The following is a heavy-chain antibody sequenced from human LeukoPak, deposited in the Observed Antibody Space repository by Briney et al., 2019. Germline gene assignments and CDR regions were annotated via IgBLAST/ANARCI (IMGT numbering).Heavy chain of an antibody. CDR1: GFXFSRYG. D-gene: IGHD4-17*01. Sequence: PGGSLRLSCAASGFXFSRYGIHWVRQAPGKGLEWVAVISYDGSNKYYGDSVKGRFTISRDNSKNTLYLQMNSLRAEDTAVYYCAKGYGDFPFDYWGQGTLVTVSS. V-gene: IGHV3-30*18. CDR3: AKGYGDFPFDY. CDR2: ISYDGSNK. J-gene: IGHJ4*02.